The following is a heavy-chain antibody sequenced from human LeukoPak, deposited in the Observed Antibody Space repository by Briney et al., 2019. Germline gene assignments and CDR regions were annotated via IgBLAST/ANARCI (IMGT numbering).Heavy chain of an antibody. J-gene: IGHJ5*02. CDR3: ARDRYYYGSGSWAYNWFDP. V-gene: IGHV4-4*07. D-gene: IGHD3-10*01. Sequence: SETLSLTCTVSGGSISSYYWSWIRQPAGKGLEWIGRIYTSGSTNYNPSLKSRVTMSVDTSKNQFSLKLSSMTAADTAVYYCARDRYYYGSGSWAYNWFDPWGQGTLVTVSS. CDR1: GGSISSYY. CDR2: IYTSGST.